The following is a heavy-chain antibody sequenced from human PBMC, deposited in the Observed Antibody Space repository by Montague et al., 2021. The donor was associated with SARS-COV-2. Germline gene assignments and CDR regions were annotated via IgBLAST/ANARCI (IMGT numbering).Heavy chain of an antibody. Sequence: TLSLTCSVSGDSITPYGDSIGGYFWSWIRQPAGKGLEWIGRIYANGNFDYNPSLNSRVSTSMDTSKQEFSMRLISVTAADTAVYYCARRLTGLEPPFDPWGQGTLVIVSS. CDR1: GDSITPYGDSIGGYF. D-gene: IGHD1-1*01. CDR3: ARRLTGLEPPFDP. J-gene: IGHJ5*02. CDR2: IYANGNF. V-gene: IGHV4-61*02.